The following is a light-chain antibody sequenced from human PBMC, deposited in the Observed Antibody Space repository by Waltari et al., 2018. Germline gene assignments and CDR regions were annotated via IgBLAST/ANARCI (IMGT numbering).Light chain of an antibody. J-gene: IGLJ2*01. CDR2: EVK. CDR3: TSYGGDNNIVI. Sequence: QSALTQPPSASGSPGQSVTISCIGTNNDIGSYNHVSWYQQHPGKPPKFIIFEVKKRPAGVPDRFSGSKSGNTASLTVSGLQAEDEADYYCTSYGGDNNIVIFGGGTKLTVL. V-gene: IGLV2-8*01. CDR1: NNDIGSYNH.